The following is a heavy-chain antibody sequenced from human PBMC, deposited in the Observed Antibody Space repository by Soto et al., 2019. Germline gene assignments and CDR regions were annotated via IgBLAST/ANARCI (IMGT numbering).Heavy chain of an antibody. J-gene: IGHJ6*02. CDR3: AIAQEVVCSGGSCYPYYYGMDV. V-gene: IGHV3-30-3*01. Sequence: GGSLRLSCAASGFTFSSYAMHWVRQAPGKGLEWVAVISYDGSNKYYADSVKGRFTISRDNSKNTLYLQMNSLRAEDTAVYYCAIAQEVVCSGGSCYPYYYGMDVWGQGTTVTVSS. D-gene: IGHD2-15*01. CDR1: GFTFSSYA. CDR2: ISYDGSNK.